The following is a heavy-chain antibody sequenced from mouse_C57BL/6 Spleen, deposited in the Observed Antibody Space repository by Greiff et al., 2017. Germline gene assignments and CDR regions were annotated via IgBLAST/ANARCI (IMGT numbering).Heavy chain of an antibody. CDR2: IYPRRGNT. D-gene: IGHD2-4*01. J-gene: IGHJ4*01. CDR1: GYTFTSYG. Sequence: VQLQESGAELARPGASVKLSCKASGYTFTSYGISWVKQRTGQGLEWIGEIYPRRGNTYYNEKFKGKATLTADKSSSTAYMELRSLTSEDSAVYFCARGGYDYPYAMDYWGQGTSVTVSS. V-gene: IGHV1-81*01. CDR3: ARGGYDYPYAMDY.